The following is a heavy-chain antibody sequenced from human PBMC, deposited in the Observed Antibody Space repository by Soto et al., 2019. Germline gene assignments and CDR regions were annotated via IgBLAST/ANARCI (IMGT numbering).Heavy chain of an antibody. D-gene: IGHD2-15*01. J-gene: IGHJ4*02. CDR2: IYYSGST. CDR3: ASSSGARYYDY. CDR1: GGSISSGGYY. Sequence: QVQLQESGPGLVKPSQTLSLTCTVSGGSISSGGYYWSWIRQHPGKGLEWIGYIYYSGSTYYNPSLKSRVTISVATSKNHFALKLSSVTAADTAAYYCASSSGARYYDYWGQGTLVTVSS. V-gene: IGHV4-31*03.